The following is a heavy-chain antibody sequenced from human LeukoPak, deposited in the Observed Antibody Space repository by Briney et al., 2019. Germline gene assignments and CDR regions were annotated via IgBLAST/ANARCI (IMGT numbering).Heavy chain of an antibody. D-gene: IGHD6-13*01. CDR2: IYTSGST. J-gene: IGHJ5*02. V-gene: IGHV4-61*02. Sequence: PSETLSLTCTVSGGSISSGSYYRGWIRQPAGKGLEWIGRIYTSGSTNYNPSLKSRVTISVDTSKNQFSLKLSSVTAADTAVYYCARDPGGQQLVDWFDPWGQGTLVTVSS. CDR3: ARDPGGQQLVDWFDP. CDR1: GGSISSGSYY.